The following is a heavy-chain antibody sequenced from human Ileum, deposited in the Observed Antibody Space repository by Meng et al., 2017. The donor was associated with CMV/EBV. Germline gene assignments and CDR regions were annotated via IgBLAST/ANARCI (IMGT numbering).Heavy chain of an antibody. CDR3: AKENVAGNARWDAFDI. Sequence: GESLKISCVASGFTFSSYWMHWVRQAPGKGLEWVSVVGGGGNTYYADSVKGRFTISRDNSKNTLYLQMNSLRVEDTAVYYCAKENVAGNARWDAFDIWGQGTMVTVSS. V-gene: IGHV3-23*01. CDR1: GFTFSSYW. CDR2: VGGGGNT. D-gene: IGHD5-24*01. J-gene: IGHJ3*02.